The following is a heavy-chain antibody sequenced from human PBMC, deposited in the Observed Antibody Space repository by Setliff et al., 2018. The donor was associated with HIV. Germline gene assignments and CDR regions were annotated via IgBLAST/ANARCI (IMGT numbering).Heavy chain of an antibody. D-gene: IGHD6-19*01. CDR3: AKNSAWAVIGSDYYLDF. J-gene: IGHJ4*02. CDR2: IKSKYDGGTT. V-gene: IGHV3-15*07. Sequence: GGSLRLSCTGSGFSFSNAWMNWVRQAPGKGLEWVGRIKSKYDGGTTDYAPPVKGRFSISRDDSKSTQDLQMNSLRAEDTAVYYCAKNSAWAVIGSDYYLDFWGQGTLVTVSS. CDR1: GFSFSNAW.